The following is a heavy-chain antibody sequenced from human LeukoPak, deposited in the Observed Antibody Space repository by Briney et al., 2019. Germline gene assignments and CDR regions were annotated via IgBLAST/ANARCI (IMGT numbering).Heavy chain of an antibody. J-gene: IGHJ6*03. V-gene: IGHV4-34*01. D-gene: IGHD2-21*01. CDR3: AGHGIGPHYYMDV. Sequence: PSETLSLTCAVYGGSFSGFYWSWIRQPPGKGLEWIGEINHSGSTTNYNASLKSRVTISVDMSKNQFSLKLSSVTAADTAVYYCAGHGIGPHYYMDVWSKGTTVTISS. CDR2: INHSGSTT. CDR1: GGSFSGFY.